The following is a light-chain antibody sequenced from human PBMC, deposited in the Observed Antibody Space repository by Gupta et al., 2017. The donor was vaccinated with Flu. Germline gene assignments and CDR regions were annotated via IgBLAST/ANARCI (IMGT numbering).Light chain of an antibody. CDR1: SSDVGTHYD. V-gene: IGLV1-40*01. CDR3: QSYDDTLGDYV. J-gene: IGLJ1*01. CDR2: GYT. Sequence: QPVLTQPPSVTGAPGQRVTMSCALSSSDVGTHYDVHWYQQLPGTGPRLLIYGYTDRPSGVAYRFSGFKSGTSAYLAXTDXQAEDEXDYYCQSYDDTLGDYVFGTGTKLSXL.